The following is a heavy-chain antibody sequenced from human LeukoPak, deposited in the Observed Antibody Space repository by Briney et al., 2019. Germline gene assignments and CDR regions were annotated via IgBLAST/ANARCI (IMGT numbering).Heavy chain of an antibody. CDR2: INTNTGNP. CDR1: GYIFSTYG. V-gene: IGHV7-4-1*02. D-gene: IGHD6-19*01. J-gene: IGHJ4*02. CDR3: ARGHLAVAVAGFTFDY. Sequence: GASVTVSCKASGYIFSTYGISWVRQAPGQGLEWMGWINTNTGNPTYAQGFTGRFVFSLDTSVSTAYLQISSLKAEDTAVYYCARGHLAVAVAGFTFDYWGQGTLVTVSS.